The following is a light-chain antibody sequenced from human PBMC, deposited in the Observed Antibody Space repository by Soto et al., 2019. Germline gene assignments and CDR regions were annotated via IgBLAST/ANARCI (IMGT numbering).Light chain of an antibody. J-gene: IGKJ1*01. CDR3: QQFNNWPWT. V-gene: IGKV3-15*01. CDR2: GAS. Sequence: EIVMTQSPVTLTVSPGERATLYCRASQSISTNLAWHQQKPGQAPRLLIYGASTRATGIPARFSGSGSGTEFTLTISSLQSEDLAFYYCQQFNNWPWTFGQGTRVDIK. CDR1: QSISTN.